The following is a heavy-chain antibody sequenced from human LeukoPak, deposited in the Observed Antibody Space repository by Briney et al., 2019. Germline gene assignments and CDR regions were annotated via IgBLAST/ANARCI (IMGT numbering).Heavy chain of an antibody. Sequence: PSETLSLTCTVSGGSISRSSYYWGWIRQPPGKGLEWIGSIYYSGGTYYNPSLKSRVTISVDTSKNQFSLKLSSVTAADTAVYYSARLSTMIVAYWGQGTLVTVSS. CDR1: GGSISRSSYY. D-gene: IGHD3-22*01. J-gene: IGHJ4*02. V-gene: IGHV4-39*01. CDR3: ARLSTMIVAY. CDR2: IYYSGGT.